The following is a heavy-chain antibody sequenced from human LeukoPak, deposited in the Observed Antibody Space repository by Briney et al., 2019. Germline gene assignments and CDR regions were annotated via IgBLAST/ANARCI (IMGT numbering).Heavy chain of an antibody. CDR1: GGSISSSSYY. V-gene: IGHV4-39*07. J-gene: IGHJ5*02. Sequence: ASETLSLTCTVSGGSISSSSYYWGWIRQPPVKGLEWIGSIYYSGSTYYNPSLKSRVTISVDTSKNQFSLKLSSVTAADTAVYYCARATVVAACNWFDPWGQGTLVTVSS. CDR2: IYYSGST. CDR3: ARATVVAACNWFDP. D-gene: IGHD2-15*01.